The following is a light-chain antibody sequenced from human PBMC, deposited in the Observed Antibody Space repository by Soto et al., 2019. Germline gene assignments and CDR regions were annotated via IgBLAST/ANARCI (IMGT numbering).Light chain of an antibody. CDR1: QSVLYSSNNKNY. Sequence: DIVMTQSPDSLAGSLGERATINCKSSQSVLYSSNNKNYLAWYQQKPGQPPTVLIHWASTRESGVPDGFSGSGSGTDYTLTISSLQAEDVAVYYCQQVYSTPLFGQGTKLEMK. J-gene: IGKJ2*01. CDR2: WAS. V-gene: IGKV4-1*01. CDR3: QQVYSTPL.